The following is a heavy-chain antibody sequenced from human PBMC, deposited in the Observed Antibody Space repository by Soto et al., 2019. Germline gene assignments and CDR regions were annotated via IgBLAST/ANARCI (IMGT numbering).Heavy chain of an antibody. CDR1: GYTFTGYY. Sequence: RASVKVSCKASGYTFTGYYMHWVRQAPGQGLEWMGWINPNSGGTNYAQKFQGWVTMTRDTSISTAYMELSRLRSDDTAVYYCARKAGIAAAGTFWYDPWGQGTLVTVSS. D-gene: IGHD6-13*01. V-gene: IGHV1-2*04. CDR2: INPNSGGT. J-gene: IGHJ5*02. CDR3: ARKAGIAAAGTFWYDP.